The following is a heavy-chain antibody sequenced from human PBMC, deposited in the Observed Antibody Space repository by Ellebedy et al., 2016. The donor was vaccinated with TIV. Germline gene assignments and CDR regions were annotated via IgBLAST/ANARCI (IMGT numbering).Heavy chain of an antibody. CDR2: VYYLGNT. V-gene: IGHV4-31*03. J-gene: IGHJ4*02. CDR3: ANGGSLSYGIFDY. CDR1: GGSISDVGSY. D-gene: IGHD3-16*01. Sequence: SETLSLTXSVSGGSISDVGSYWSWIRQLPGKGLEWIGYVYYLGNTYHTPSLKSRVAISVDSSKNQFSLRLNSVTAADTGVYYCANGGSLSYGIFDYWGQGNLVTISS.